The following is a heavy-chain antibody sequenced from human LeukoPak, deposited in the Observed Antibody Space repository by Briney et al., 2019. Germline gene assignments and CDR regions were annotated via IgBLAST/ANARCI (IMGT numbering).Heavy chain of an antibody. D-gene: IGHD3-9*01. V-gene: IGHV4-34*01. CDR2: INHSGST. J-gene: IGHJ4*02. CDR3: ARGALTGPFYFDY. CDR1: GGSFSGYY. Sequence: SETLSLTCAVYGGSFSGYYWSWIRQPPGKGLEWIGEINHSGSTNYNPSLKSRVTISVDTSKNQFSLKLSSVTAADTAVYYCARGALTGPFYFDYWGQGTLVTVSS.